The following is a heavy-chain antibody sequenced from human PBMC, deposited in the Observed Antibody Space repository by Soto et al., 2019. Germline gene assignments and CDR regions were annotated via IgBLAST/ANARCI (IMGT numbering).Heavy chain of an antibody. CDR1: GFTCSNYW. CDR3: TRGGAQHALDV. Sequence: GGSLRLSWAASGFTCSNYWMYWVRQAPGKVLVLVSQSSKGGYIINXXGAVKGRXXVSRYNAKNMXYLQMXIVTADDTAVYYCTRGGAQHALDVWAQGSTVTVSS. V-gene: IGHV3-74*01. CDR2: SSKGGYII. J-gene: IGHJ6*02. D-gene: IGHD6-13*01.